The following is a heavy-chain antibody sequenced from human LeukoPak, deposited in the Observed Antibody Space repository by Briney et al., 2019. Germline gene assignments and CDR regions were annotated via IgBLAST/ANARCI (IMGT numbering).Heavy chain of an antibody. CDR1: GFTFSTYW. CDR3: ATSRRGDYGDYAYY. Sequence: GGSLRLSCAASGFTFSTYWMSWVSQVPGKGLEWVANIKQDGSQKYYVDSVRGRFTISRDNAKNSLYLQMNSLRAEDTAVYYCATSRRGDYGDYAYYWGQGTLVTVSS. CDR2: IKQDGSQK. J-gene: IGHJ4*02. D-gene: IGHD4-17*01. V-gene: IGHV3-7*01.